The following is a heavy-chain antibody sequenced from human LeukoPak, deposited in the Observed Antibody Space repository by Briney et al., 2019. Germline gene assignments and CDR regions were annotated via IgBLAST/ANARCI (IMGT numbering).Heavy chain of an antibody. V-gene: IGHV4-59*04. CDR2: IYYSGST. D-gene: IGHD3-3*01. CDR1: GDSIGFYF. J-gene: IGHJ4*02. Sequence: SETLSLTCTVSGDSIGFYFWSWIRQPPGKGLEWIGYIYYSGSTYYNPSLKSRVTISVDTSKNQFSLKLSSVTAADTAVYYCARQSTITIFGVVIISYFDYWGQGTLVTVSS. CDR3: ARQSTITIFGVVIISYFDY.